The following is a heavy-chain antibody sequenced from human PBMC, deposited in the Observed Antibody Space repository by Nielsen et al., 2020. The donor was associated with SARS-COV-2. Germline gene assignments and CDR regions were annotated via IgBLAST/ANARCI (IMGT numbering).Heavy chain of an antibody. CDR3: ARRALGYCSGGSCYSAFDY. V-gene: IGHV4-61*01. Sequence: SETLSLTCTVSGGSVSSGRYYWSWIRQPPGKGLEWIGYIYYSGSTNYNPSLKSRVTISVDTSKNQFSLKLSSVTAADTAVYYCARRALGYCSGGSCYSAFDYWGQGTLVTVSS. CDR1: GGSVSSGRYY. D-gene: IGHD2-15*01. J-gene: IGHJ4*02. CDR2: IYYSGST.